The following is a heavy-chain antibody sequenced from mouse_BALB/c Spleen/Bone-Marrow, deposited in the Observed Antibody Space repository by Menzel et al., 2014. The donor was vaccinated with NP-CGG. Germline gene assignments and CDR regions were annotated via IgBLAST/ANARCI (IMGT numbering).Heavy chain of an antibody. CDR3: ARSPQRTTMIGY. Sequence: VQLQQSGPGLVAPSQSLSITCTVSGFPLTSYGVHWVRQPPGKGLEWLGVILAGGSTNYNSALKSGVKSRKDNSKSQVFLKMNSLQTEDAAMYYCARSPQRTTMIGYWGQGTTLTVSS. CDR1: GFPLTSYG. V-gene: IGHV2-9*02. J-gene: IGHJ2*01. CDR2: ILAGGST. D-gene: IGHD2-1*01.